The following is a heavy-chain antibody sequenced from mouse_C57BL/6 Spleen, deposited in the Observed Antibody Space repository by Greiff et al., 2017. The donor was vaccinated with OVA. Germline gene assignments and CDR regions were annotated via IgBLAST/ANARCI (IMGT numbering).Heavy chain of an antibody. J-gene: IGHJ2*01. D-gene: IGHD1-1*02. CDR1: GYTFTSYW. V-gene: IGHV1-69*01. CDR3: ARRTMGGDYFDY. Sequence: QVQLQQPGAELVMPGASVKLSCKASGYTFTSYWMHWVKQRPGQGLEWIGEIDPSDSYTNYKQKFKGKSTLTVDKSSSTAYMQLSSLTSEDSAVYYCARRTMGGDYFDYWGQGTTLTVSS. CDR2: IDPSDSYT.